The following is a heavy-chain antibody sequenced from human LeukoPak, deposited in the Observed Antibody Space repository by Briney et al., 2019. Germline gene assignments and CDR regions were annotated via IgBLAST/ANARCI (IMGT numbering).Heavy chain of an antibody. CDR1: GFTFSSYA. CDR3: ARSPSSMGPLDS. Sequence: GRSLRLSCAASGFTFSSYAMHWVRQAPGKGLEWVAVISYDGSNKYYADSVKGRFTISRDNSKNTLYLQMNSLRAEDTAVYYCARSPSSMGPLDSWGQGTLVTVSS. D-gene: IGHD1-26*01. V-gene: IGHV3-30*01. J-gene: IGHJ4*02. CDR2: ISYDGSNK.